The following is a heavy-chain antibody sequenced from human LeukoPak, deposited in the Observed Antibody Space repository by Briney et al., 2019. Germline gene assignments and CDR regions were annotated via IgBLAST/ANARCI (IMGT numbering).Heavy chain of an antibody. CDR2: INHSGST. D-gene: IGHD1-26*01. CDR3: ARGPELSPTKD. Sequence: SETLSLTCTVSGGSISSSSYYLGWIRHPPGKGLEWIGEINHSGSTNYNPSLKSRVTISVDTSKNQFSLKLSSVTAADTAVYYCARGPELSPTKDWGQGTLVTVSS. CDR1: GGSISSSSYY. V-gene: IGHV4-39*07. J-gene: IGHJ4*02.